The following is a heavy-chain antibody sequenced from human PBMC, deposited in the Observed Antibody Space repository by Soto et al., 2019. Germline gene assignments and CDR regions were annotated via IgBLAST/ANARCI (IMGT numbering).Heavy chain of an antibody. CDR1: GGTFSSYA. D-gene: IGHD6-25*01. J-gene: IGHJ6*02. Sequence: QVQLVQSGAEVKKPGSSVKVSCKASGGTFSSYAISWVRQAPGQGLEWMGGIIPIFGTANYAQKFQGRVTITEDESTSTAYMELSSLRSEDTAVYYCARVGFGGYGNYYYGMDVWGQGTTVTVAS. CDR2: IIPIFGTA. V-gene: IGHV1-69*01. CDR3: ARVGFGGYGNYYYGMDV.